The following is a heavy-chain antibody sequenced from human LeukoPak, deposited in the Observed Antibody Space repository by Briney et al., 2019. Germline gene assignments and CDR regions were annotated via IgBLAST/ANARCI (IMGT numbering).Heavy chain of an antibody. J-gene: IGHJ4*02. CDR1: GFTFSNYV. CDR2: IANDGSNK. Sequence: GGSLRLSCAASGFTFSNYVMQWVRQAPGKGLEWVALIANDGSNKYYADSVKGRFTISRENSKNTVYLQMNSLRPEDTAVYYCAKVKYCSGGSCSTYYFDYWGQGTLVTVSS. CDR3: AKVKYCSGGSCSTYYFDY. V-gene: IGHV3-30*18. D-gene: IGHD2-15*01.